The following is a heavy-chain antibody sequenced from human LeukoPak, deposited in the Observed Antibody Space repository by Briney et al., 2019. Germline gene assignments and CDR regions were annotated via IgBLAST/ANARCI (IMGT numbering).Heavy chain of an antibody. CDR3: AREYYYGSGRAYYYGMDV. CDR1: GGTFSSYA. J-gene: IGHJ6*04. D-gene: IGHD3-10*01. V-gene: IGHV1-69*13. Sequence: ASVKVSCKASGGTFSSYAISWVRQAPGQGLEWMGGIIPIFGTANYAQKFQGRVTITADESTSTAYMELSSLRSEDTAVYYCAREYYYGSGRAYYYGMDVWGKGTTVTVSS. CDR2: IIPIFGTA.